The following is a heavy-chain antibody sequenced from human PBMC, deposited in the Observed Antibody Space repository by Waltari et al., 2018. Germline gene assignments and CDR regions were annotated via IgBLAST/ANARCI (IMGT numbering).Heavy chain of an antibody. CDR1: GFTFSTYA. CDR2: ISGRGSST. CDR3: AKDLITIFGVVIDY. D-gene: IGHD3-3*01. Sequence: EVQLLESGGGLVQPGGSLRLSCAASGFTFSTYAMTWARQAPGKGLEWVSGISGRGSSTYDTDSVKGRFTISRDNSKNTLYLQMNSLRAEDTAVYYCAKDLITIFGVVIDYWGQGTLVTVSS. V-gene: IGHV3-23*01. J-gene: IGHJ4*02.